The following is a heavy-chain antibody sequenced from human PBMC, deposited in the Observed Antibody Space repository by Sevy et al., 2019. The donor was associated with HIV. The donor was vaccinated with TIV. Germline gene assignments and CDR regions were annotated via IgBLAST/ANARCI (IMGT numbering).Heavy chain of an antibody. CDR2: ISSSSSYI. V-gene: IGHV3-21*01. J-gene: IGHJ3*02. CDR1: GFTFSSYS. CDR3: ARPRAVVTNDAFDI. D-gene: IGHD5-18*01. Sequence: GGSPRLSCAASGFTFSSYSMNWVRQAPGKGLEWVSSISSSSSYIYYADSVKGRFTISRDNAKNSLYLQMNSLRAEDTAVYYCARPRAVVTNDAFDIWGQGTMVTVSS.